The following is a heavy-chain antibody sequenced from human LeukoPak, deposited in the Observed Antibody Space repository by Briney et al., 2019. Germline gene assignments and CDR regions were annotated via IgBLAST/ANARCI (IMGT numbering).Heavy chain of an antibody. CDR2: IYYSGST. CDR3: AAGYSSSWWNY. J-gene: IGHJ4*02. V-gene: IGHV4-59*12. CDR1: GGSISSYY. Sequence: SETLSLTCTVSGGSISSYYWSWIRQPPGKGLEWIGYIYYSGSTNYNPSLKSRITMSVDTSKNQFSLKLSSVTAADTAVYYCAAGYSSSWWNYWGQGTLVTVSS. D-gene: IGHD6-13*01.